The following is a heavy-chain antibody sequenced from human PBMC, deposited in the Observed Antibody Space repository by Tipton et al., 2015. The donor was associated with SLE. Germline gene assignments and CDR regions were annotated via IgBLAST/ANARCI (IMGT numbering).Heavy chain of an antibody. J-gene: IGHJ4*02. CDR3: ARHAGDYACFDS. CDR2: INHSGST. Sequence: TLSLTCTVSGASMSGYYWSWIRQPPGKGLEWIGEINHSGSTNYNPSLKSRVTISVDKSRNQFSLQVTSVTAADTAVYYCARHAGDYACFDSWGQGTLVTVSS. D-gene: IGHD4-17*01. V-gene: IGHV4-34*01. CDR1: GASMSGYY.